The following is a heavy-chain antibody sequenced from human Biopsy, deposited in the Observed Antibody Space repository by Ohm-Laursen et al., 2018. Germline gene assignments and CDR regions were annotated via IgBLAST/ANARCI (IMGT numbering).Heavy chain of an antibody. CDR2: IYNSETT. CDR1: GDSISTSTTYY. V-gene: IGHV4-39*01. Sequence: SDTLSLTCTVSGDSISTSTTYYWAWLRQPPGKGLEWIGSIYNSETTFYNPSLKSRVAISVDTSTNQFSLKVSSVTAADTALHYCARHPTGFWFDPWGHGTLVTVSS. J-gene: IGHJ5*02. CDR3: ARHPTGFWFDP.